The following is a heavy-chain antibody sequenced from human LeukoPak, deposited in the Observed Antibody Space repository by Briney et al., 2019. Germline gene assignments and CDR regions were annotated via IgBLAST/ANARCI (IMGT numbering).Heavy chain of an antibody. D-gene: IGHD3-22*01. CDR2: IRYSGST. CDR3: ARGFYYDNYMDV. Sequence: PSETLSLTCTVSGASITSSNYYWSWIRKHPGKGLEWIAYIRYSGSTYHNPSLKSRLAISVDTSRNQFSLDLSSVTAADTAVYYCARGFYYDNYMDVWGNGTTVTVSS. J-gene: IGHJ6*03. V-gene: IGHV4-31*03. CDR1: GASITSSNYY.